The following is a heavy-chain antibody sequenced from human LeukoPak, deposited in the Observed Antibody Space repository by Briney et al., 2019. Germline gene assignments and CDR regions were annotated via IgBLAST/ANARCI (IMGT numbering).Heavy chain of an antibody. V-gene: IGHV4-34*01. D-gene: IGHD5-24*01. CDR3: ARDGYNWGYFDY. Sequence: SETLSLTCAVYGGSFSGYYWRWIRQPPGKGLEWIGEINHSGSTNYNPSLKSRVTISVDTSKKQFSLNLSSVTAADTAVYYCARDGYNWGYFDYWGQGTLVTVFS. CDR2: INHSGST. CDR1: GGSFSGYY. J-gene: IGHJ4*02.